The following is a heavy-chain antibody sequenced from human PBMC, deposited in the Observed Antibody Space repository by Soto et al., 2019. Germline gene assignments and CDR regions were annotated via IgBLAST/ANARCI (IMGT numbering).Heavy chain of an antibody. V-gene: IGHV1-69*13. CDR1: GGTFSSYA. CDR3: ARGIGGAVFGAFFDY. J-gene: IGHJ4*02. Sequence: ASVKVSCKASGGTFSSYAISWVRQAPGQGLEWMGGIIPIFGTANYAQKFQGRVTITADESTSTAYMELSSLRSEDTAVYYCARGIGGAVFGAFFDYWGQETLVTVSS. D-gene: IGHD2-21*01. CDR2: IIPIFGTA.